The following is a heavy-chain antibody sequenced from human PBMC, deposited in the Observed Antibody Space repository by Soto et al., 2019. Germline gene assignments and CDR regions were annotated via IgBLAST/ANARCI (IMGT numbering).Heavy chain of an antibody. CDR1: GGSISSGDYY. CDR3: VREWRDNYGAFYNWFDP. J-gene: IGHJ5*02. D-gene: IGHD4-17*01. CDR2: VYYSGST. V-gene: IGHV4-30-4*01. Sequence: SETLSLTCTVSGGSISSGDYYWSWIRQPPGKGLEWIGYVYYSGSTYSSPSLKSRVIISVDTSKNQFSLKLSSVTAADTAVYYCVREWRDNYGAFYNWFDPWGLGILVTVSS.